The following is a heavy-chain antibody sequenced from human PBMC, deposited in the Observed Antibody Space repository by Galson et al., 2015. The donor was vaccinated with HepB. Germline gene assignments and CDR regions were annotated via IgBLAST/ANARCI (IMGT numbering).Heavy chain of an antibody. CDR1: GFTFSSYA. D-gene: IGHD2-15*01. CDR2: ISGSGGST. Sequence: SLRLSCAASGFTFSSYAMSWVRQAPGKGLEWVSAISGSGGSTYYADSVKGRFTISRDNSKNTLYLQMNSLRAEDTAVYYRAKVGEVYCSGGSCYETYYYDSSGSKGWYYYFDYWGQGTLVTVSS. J-gene: IGHJ4*02. CDR3: AKVGEVYCSGGSCYETYYYDSSGSKGWYYYFDY. V-gene: IGHV3-23*01.